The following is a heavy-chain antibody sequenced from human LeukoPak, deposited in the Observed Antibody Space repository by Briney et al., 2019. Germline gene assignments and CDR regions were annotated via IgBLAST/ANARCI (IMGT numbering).Heavy chain of an antibody. CDR3: ARDLRILTGYHYYYYGMDV. CDR2: ISSSGIYT. V-gene: IGHV3-11*05. Sequence: GGSLRLSCAASGFTFSDYYMSWIRQAPGKGREWVSYISSSGIYTNYADSVKGRFTISRDNAKNSLYLQMNSLRAEDTAVYYCARDLRILTGYHYYYYGMDVWGQGTTVTVS. D-gene: IGHD3-9*01. J-gene: IGHJ6*02. CDR1: GFTFSDYY.